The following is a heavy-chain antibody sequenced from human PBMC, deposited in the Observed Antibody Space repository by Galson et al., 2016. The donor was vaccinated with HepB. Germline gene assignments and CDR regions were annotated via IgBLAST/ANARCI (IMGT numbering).Heavy chain of an antibody. CDR3: ASSPGYWCLDF. J-gene: IGHJ2*01. V-gene: IGHV4/OR15-8*02. CDR1: GGSISSSNW. D-gene: IGHD7-27*01. CDR2: VYHSGNS. Sequence: SETLSLTCAVSGGSISSSNWWSWVRQPPGKGLEWIGEVYHSGNSNYNPSLKSRVTFSIDKSMNQFSLKLNSVTAADTAVYYCASSPGYWCLDFWGRGTLVTVSS.